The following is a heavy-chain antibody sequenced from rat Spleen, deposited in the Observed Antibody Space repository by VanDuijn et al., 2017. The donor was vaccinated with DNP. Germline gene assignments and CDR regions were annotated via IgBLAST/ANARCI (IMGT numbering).Heavy chain of an antibody. J-gene: IGHJ2*01. CDR3: ARLYDD. D-gene: IGHD1-2*01. CDR1: GFTFSDQY. CDR2: ISSDGITT. V-gene: IGHV5-22*01. Sequence: EVQLVESGGGSVQPGRSLKLSCAASGFTFSDQYMAWVRQAPTEGLEWVAYISSDGITTYYGDSVKGRFTISRDNAISTLYLQMSSLRSEDMATYYCARLYDDWGQGVMVTVSS.